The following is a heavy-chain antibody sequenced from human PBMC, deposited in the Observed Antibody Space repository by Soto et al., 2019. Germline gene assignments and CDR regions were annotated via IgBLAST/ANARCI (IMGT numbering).Heavy chain of an antibody. CDR3: ARGRTGYSSGWTKVPGAYDY. Sequence: PSETLSLTCSVSGGSFSGYYWTWIRQSPGKGLEWIGEINHSGATNYNPSLKSGITMSIDTSRNQFSLNVSSVTAADTAVYYCARGRTGYSSGWTKVPGAYDYWGQGTLVTVSS. CDR2: INHSGAT. V-gene: IGHV4-34*01. CDR1: GGSFSGYY. D-gene: IGHD6-19*01. J-gene: IGHJ4*02.